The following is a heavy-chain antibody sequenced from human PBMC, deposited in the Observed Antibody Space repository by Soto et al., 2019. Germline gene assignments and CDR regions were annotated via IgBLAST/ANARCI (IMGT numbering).Heavy chain of an antibody. Sequence: PSQTLSLTCAISGDSVSSNSAAWNWIRQSPSRGLEWLGRTYYRSKWYNDYAVSVKSRITINPDTSKNQFSLQLNSVTPEDTAVYYFARDLIYYGSGSYLYYFDYWGQGTLVTVSS. CDR3: ARDLIYYGSGSYLYYFDY. V-gene: IGHV6-1*01. CDR2: TYYRSKWYN. CDR1: GDSVSSNSAA. J-gene: IGHJ4*02. D-gene: IGHD3-10*01.